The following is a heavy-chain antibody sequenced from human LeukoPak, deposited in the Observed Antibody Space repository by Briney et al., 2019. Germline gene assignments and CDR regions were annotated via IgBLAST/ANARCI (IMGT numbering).Heavy chain of an antibody. V-gene: IGHV3-21*01. Sequence: GGSLRLSCAASGFTFSSYSMNWVRQAPGKGLEWVSSISTSSYIYYADSVKGRFTISRDNAKNSLYLQMNSLRAEDTAVYYCAREAAYCGGDCYSPLDYWGQGTLVTVSS. CDR1: GFTFSSYS. D-gene: IGHD2-21*02. J-gene: IGHJ4*02. CDR2: ISTSSYI. CDR3: AREAAYCGGDCYSPLDY.